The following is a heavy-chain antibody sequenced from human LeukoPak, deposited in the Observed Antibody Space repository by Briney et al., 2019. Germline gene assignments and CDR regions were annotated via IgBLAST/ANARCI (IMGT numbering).Heavy chain of an antibody. D-gene: IGHD3-22*01. Sequence: SETLSLTCTVSGYSISSGYYWGWIRQPPGKGLEWIGYIYYSGSTNYNPSLKSRVTISVDTSKNQFSLKLSSVTAADTAVYYCARSSGTGAFDIWGQGTMVTVSS. CDR3: ARSSGTGAFDI. CDR2: IYYSGST. V-gene: IGHV4-61*01. CDR1: GYSISSGYY. J-gene: IGHJ3*02.